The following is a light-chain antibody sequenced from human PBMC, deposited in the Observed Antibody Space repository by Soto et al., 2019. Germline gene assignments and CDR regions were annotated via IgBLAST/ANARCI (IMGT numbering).Light chain of an antibody. CDR3: AAWDGSLNGVV. CDR2: NNN. CDR1: SSNIGSNT. Sequence: QSVLTQAPSASETPGQRVTISCSGSSSNIGSNTVNWYQQLPGTAPKLLIYNNNQRPSRVPDRFSGSKSGTSASLAISGLQSEDEADYYCAAWDGSLNGVVFGGGTKLTVL. J-gene: IGLJ3*02. V-gene: IGLV1-44*01.